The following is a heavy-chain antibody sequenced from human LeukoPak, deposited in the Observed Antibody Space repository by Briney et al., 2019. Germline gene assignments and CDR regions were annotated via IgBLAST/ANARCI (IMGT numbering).Heavy chain of an antibody. CDR2: ISYAGSNK. D-gene: IGHD4-23*01. V-gene: IGHV3-30*01. J-gene: IGHJ6*03. Sequence: GRSLRLSCAASGFTFSSYAMHWVRQAPGKGLEWVAVISYAGSNKYYADSVKGRFTISRDDSKNTLYLQMNSLRAEDTAVYYCARGRVVTRDYYMDVWGKGTTVTVSS. CDR1: GFTFSSYA. CDR3: ARGRVVTRDYYMDV.